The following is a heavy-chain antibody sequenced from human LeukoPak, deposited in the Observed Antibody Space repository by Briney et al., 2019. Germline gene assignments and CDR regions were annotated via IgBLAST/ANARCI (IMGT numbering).Heavy chain of an antibody. CDR1: GGTFSSYA. CDR3: ASGPSATTGRFDY. J-gene: IGHJ4*02. D-gene: IGHD4-17*01. V-gene: IGHV1-69*13. CDR2: IIPIFGIA. Sequence: SVKVSCKASGGTFSSYAISWLRQAPGQGLEWMGGIIPIFGIANYAQKFQGRVTITADESTSTAYMELSSLRSEDTAVYYCASGPSATTGRFDYWGQGTLVTVSS.